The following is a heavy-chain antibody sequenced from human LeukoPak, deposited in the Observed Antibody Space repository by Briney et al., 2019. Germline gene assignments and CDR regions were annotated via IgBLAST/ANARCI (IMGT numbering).Heavy chain of an antibody. CDR3: ARLSSSSWYERALLVLDY. V-gene: IGHV4-38-2*02. J-gene: IGHJ4*02. CDR2: INHSGST. D-gene: IGHD6-13*01. CDR1: GYSISSGYY. Sequence: ASETLSLTCTVSGYSISSGYYWGWIRQPPGKGLEWIGEINHSGSTNYNPSLKSRVTISVDTSKNQFSLKLSSVTAADTAVYYCARLSSSSWYERALLVLDYWGQGTLVTVSS.